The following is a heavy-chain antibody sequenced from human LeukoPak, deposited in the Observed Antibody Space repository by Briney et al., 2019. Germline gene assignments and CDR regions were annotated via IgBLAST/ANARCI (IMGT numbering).Heavy chain of an antibody. CDR1: GFTFSGSA. V-gene: IGHV3-30-3*01. Sequence: GGSLRLSCAASGFTFSGSAMHWVRQAPGKGLEWVAVISYDGSNKYYADSVKGRFTISRDNSKNTLYLQMNSLRAEDTAVYYCARKSGYSYGYLDYWGQGTLVTVSS. CDR2: ISYDGSNK. J-gene: IGHJ4*02. CDR3: ARKSGYSYGYLDY. D-gene: IGHD5-18*01.